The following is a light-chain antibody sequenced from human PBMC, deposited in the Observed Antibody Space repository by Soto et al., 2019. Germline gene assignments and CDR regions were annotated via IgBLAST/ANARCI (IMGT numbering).Light chain of an antibody. CDR2: WAS. J-gene: IGKJ4*01. V-gene: IGKV4-1*01. CDR3: QQYYSTLLT. Sequence: LYSSNNKNYLAWYQQKAGQPPRLLIYWASTRESGVPDRFSGSGSGTDFTLTISSLQAEDVAVYYCQQYYSTLLTFGGRTMV. CDR1: LYSSNNKNY.